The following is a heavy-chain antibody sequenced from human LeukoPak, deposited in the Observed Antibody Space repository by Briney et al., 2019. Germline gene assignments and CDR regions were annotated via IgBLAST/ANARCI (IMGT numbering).Heavy chain of an antibody. CDR3: VRGSKIRGVLPEGEFDY. D-gene: IGHD3-10*01. Sequence: RTGGSLRLSCAASGFTFDDYGMSWVRQAPGKGLEWVSGINWNGGSTGYADSVKGRFTLTRDDSANTLYLQMNSLRAEDTAVYYCVRGSKIRGVLPEGEFDYWGQGALVTVSS. CDR2: INWNGGST. V-gene: IGHV3-20*04. J-gene: IGHJ4*02. CDR1: GFTFDDYG.